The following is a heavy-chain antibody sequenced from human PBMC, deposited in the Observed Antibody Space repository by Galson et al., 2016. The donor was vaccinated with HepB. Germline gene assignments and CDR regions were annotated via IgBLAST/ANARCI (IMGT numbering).Heavy chain of an antibody. Sequence: PALVKPTQTLTLTCNFSGFSLTTVGVAVAWIRQPPGKALEWLAVIYWDGDKRFSASLKSRLTIAKDTSENRVVLTVTNMDPADTATYFCVHQRPSVYFDYWGQGSLVTVSS. CDR3: VHQRPSVYFDY. V-gene: IGHV2-5*02. CDR1: GFSLTTVGVA. CDR2: IYWDGDK. J-gene: IGHJ4*02.